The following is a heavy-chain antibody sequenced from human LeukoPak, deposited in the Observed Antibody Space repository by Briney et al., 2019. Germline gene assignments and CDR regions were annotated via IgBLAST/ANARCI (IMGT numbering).Heavy chain of an antibody. Sequence: QSGGSLRLSCAASGFTFSSYWMSWVRQAPGKGLEWVANIKQDGSEKYYVDSVKGRFTISRDNAKNSLYLQMNSLRAEDTAVYYCARDGTVPYNWFDPWGQGTLVTVSS. D-gene: IGHD6-6*01. CDR2: IKQDGSEK. J-gene: IGHJ5*02. CDR1: GFTFSSYW. V-gene: IGHV3-7*01. CDR3: ARDGTVPYNWFDP.